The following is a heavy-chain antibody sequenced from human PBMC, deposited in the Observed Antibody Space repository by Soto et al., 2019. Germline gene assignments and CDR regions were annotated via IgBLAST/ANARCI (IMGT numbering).Heavy chain of an antibody. V-gene: IGHV4-59*01. CDR1: GGSISSYY. CDR2: IYYSGST. Sequence: SETLSLTCTVSGGSISSYYWSWIRQPPGKGLEWIGYIYYSGSTNYNPSLKSRVTISVDTSKNHFSLKLSSVTSADTAVYYCARRYGPSFDYWGQGALVTVSS. D-gene: IGHD4-17*01. CDR3: ARRYGPSFDY. J-gene: IGHJ4*02.